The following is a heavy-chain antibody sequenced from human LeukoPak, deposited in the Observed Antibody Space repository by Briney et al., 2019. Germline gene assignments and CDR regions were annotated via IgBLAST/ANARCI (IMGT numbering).Heavy chain of an antibody. V-gene: IGHV3-23*01. J-gene: IGHJ3*02. D-gene: IGHD2-21*02. CDR2: ISGSGGST. CDR3: AGAYCGGDCYSGVAFDI. CDR1: GFTFSSYA. Sequence: GGSLRLSCAASGFTFSSYAMSWVRQAPGKGLEWVSAISGSGGSTYYADSVKGRFTIPRDNAKNSLYLQVNCVRAKDTAVYYCAGAYCGGDCYSGVAFDIWGQGTMVTVSS.